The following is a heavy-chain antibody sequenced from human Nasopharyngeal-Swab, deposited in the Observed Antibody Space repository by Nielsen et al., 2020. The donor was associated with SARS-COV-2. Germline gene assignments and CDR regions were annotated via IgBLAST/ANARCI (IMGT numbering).Heavy chain of an antibody. Sequence: ETLSLTCTVSGYSISSGYYWAWIRHSPGKGLEWIGSVQSAENTYYNPSLESRVTISKDSSKNQFSLMLRSVTAADTAVYYCARELSNTPKYNWFAPWGQGALVTVSS. D-gene: IGHD3-16*02. CDR1: GYSISSGYY. CDR3: ARELSNTPKYNWFAP. CDR2: VQSAENT. V-gene: IGHV4-38-2*02. J-gene: IGHJ5*02.